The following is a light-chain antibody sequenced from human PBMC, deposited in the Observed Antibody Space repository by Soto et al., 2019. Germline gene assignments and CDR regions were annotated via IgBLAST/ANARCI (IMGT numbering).Light chain of an antibody. J-gene: IGLJ7*01. CDR2: RNN. CDR1: SSNIGSNY. V-gene: IGLV1-47*03. CDR3: AAWDDSLSGFAV. Sequence: QSVLTQPPSASGTPGQRVTISCSGSSSNIGSNYVYWYQQLPGTAPKLLIYRNNQRPSGVPDRFSGSKSGTSASLAISGLWSDDEADYYCAAWDDSLSGFAVFGGGTQLTVL.